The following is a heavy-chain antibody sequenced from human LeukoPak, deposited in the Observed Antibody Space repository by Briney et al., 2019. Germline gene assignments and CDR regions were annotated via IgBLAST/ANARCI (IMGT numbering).Heavy chain of an antibody. Sequence: GESLKISCQASGYIFTSYWISWVRQMPGKGLEWMGRIDPSDSSTKYGPSFQGHVTISADKSVSTAFFHWNSLKASDTAIYYCARRGSTGYHHYWGQGTLVTVSS. CDR2: IDPSDSST. J-gene: IGHJ4*02. CDR3: ARRGSTGYHHY. CDR1: GYIFTSYW. V-gene: IGHV5-10-1*01. D-gene: IGHD3-22*01.